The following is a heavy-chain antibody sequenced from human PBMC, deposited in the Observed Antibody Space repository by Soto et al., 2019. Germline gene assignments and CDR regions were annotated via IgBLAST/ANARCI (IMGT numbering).Heavy chain of an antibody. Sequence: GLSLRFPCAAAGFTFSNYASSWVRQAPGKGLEWVSAISGSGGSTYYADSVKGRFTISRDNSKNTLYLQMNSLRAEDTATYYCARGKGIGWYESSDYWGQGTLVTGSS. V-gene: IGHV3-23*01. CDR1: GFTFSNYA. J-gene: IGHJ4*02. CDR2: ISGSGGST. CDR3: ARGKGIGWYESSDY. D-gene: IGHD6-19*01.